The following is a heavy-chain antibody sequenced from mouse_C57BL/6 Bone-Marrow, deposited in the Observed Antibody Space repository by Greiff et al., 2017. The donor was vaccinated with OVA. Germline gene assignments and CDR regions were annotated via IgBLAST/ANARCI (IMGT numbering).Heavy chain of an antibody. V-gene: IGHV3-6*01. CDR1: GYSITSGYY. CDR2: ISYDGSN. D-gene: IGHD2-1*01. CDR3: ARGNYRRGYFDY. J-gene: IGHJ2*01. Sequence: EVQLVESGPGLVKPSQSLSLTCSVTGYSITSGYYWNWIRQFPGNKLEWMGYISYDGSNNYNPSLKNRISITRDTSKNQFFLKLNSVTTEDTATYYCARGNYRRGYFDYWGQGTTLTVSS.